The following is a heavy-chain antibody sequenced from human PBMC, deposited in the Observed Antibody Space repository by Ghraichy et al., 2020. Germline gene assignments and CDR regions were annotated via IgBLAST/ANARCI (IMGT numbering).Heavy chain of an antibody. Sequence: SETLSLTCTVSGGSVSSGSYYWSWIRQPPGKGLEWIGYIYYSGSTNYNPSLKSRVTISVDTSKNQFSLKLSSVTAADTAVYYCASRRGFGEWKGYYFDYWGQGTLVTVSS. V-gene: IGHV4-61*01. J-gene: IGHJ4*02. CDR2: IYYSGST. D-gene: IGHD3-10*01. CDR1: GGSVSSGSYY. CDR3: ASRRGFGEWKGYYFDY.